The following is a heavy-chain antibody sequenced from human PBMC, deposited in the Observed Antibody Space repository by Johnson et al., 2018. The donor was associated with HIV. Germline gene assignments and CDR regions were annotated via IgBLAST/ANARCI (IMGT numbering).Heavy chain of an antibody. V-gene: IGHV3-30*19. CDR1: GFTFSSYG. CDR2: ISYDGSNK. CDR3: ARVQFLPPNAFDI. D-gene: IGHD2/OR15-2a*01. Sequence: QELLVESGGGLVQPGGSLRLSCAASGFTFSSYGMHWVRQAPGKGLEWVAVISYDGSNKYYADSVKGRFTISRDNSKNTLYLQMNSLRAEDTAVYYCARVQFLPPNAFDIWGQGTMVTVSS. J-gene: IGHJ3*02.